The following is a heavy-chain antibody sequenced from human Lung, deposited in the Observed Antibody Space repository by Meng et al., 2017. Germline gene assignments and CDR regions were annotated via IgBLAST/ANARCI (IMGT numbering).Heavy chain of an antibody. Sequence: VQPVQSGSEVKKPWASVKVSCKASDYTFTGYGVRWVRQAPGQGLEWMAWLGAHDGDTSHAPKFQGRVTVSADRPTATAYMELRSLRSDDTAVYYCARGTPGRSYSDYWGQGTLVTVSS. J-gene: IGHJ4*02. CDR3: ARGTPGRSYSDY. CDR2: LGAHDGDT. D-gene: IGHD3-10*01. CDR1: DYTFTGYG. V-gene: IGHV1-18*01.